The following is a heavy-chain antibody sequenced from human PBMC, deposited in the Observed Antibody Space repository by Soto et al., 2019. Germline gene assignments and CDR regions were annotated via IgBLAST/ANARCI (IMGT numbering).Heavy chain of an antibody. D-gene: IGHD3-3*01. J-gene: IGHJ6*02. Sequence: GGSLSLSCAASGFTFSSYGMHWVRQAPGKGLEWVAFLWYDGSNKYYADFVKGLFTISRDNSKNTLYLQMNSLRAEDTAVYYCSRGYYDFWSGYPILKYYYGMDVWGQGTTVTVS. V-gene: IGHV3-33*01. CDR2: LWYDGSNK. CDR1: GFTFSSYG. CDR3: SRGYYDFWSGYPILKYYYGMDV.